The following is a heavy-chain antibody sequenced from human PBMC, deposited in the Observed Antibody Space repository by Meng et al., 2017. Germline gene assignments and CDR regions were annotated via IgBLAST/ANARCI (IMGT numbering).Heavy chain of an antibody. J-gene: IGHJ5*02. CDR1: GGSFSGYY. V-gene: IGHV4-34*01. CDR3: ARGRDSGYDRPAPGWGIDP. D-gene: IGHD5-12*01. CDR2: INHSGST. Sequence: QVPEQGWGAGLLKPSSTLSLPCAVYGGSFSGYYWCWIRQPPGKGLEWIGEINHSGSTNYNQYLKSRVTISVDTSKNQFSLKLSSVTAADTAVYYCARGRDSGYDRPAPGWGIDPWGQGTLVTVSS.